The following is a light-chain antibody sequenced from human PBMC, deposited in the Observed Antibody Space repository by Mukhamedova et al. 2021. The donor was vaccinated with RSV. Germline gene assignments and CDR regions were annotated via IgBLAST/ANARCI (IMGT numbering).Light chain of an antibody. Sequence: RVTITCRASQSISSYLNWYQQKPGKAPKLLIYAASSLQSGVPSRFSGSGSRTDFTLTISSLQPEDFATYYCQQSYSTPRTF. V-gene: IGKV1-39*01. CDR1: QSISSY. CDR3: QQSYSTPRT. J-gene: IGKJ1*01. CDR2: AAS.